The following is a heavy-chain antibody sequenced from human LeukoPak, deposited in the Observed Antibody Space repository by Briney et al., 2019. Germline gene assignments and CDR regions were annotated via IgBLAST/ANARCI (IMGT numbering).Heavy chain of an antibody. V-gene: IGHV1-69*13. CDR1: GGTFSSYA. D-gene: IGHD3-16*02. J-gene: IGHJ4*02. Sequence: SVKVSCKASGGTFSSYAISWVRQAPGQGLEWMGGIIPIFGTANYAQKFQGRVTITADESTSTAYMELSSLRSEDTAVYYCAREGVTFGGVIAPPYYFDYWGQGTLVAVSS. CDR2: IIPIFGTA. CDR3: AREGVTFGGVIAPPYYFDY.